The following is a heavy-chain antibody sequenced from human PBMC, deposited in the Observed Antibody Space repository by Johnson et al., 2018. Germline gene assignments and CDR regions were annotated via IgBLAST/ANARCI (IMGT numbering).Heavy chain of an antibody. V-gene: IGHV3-33*06. D-gene: IGHD6-6*01. CDR2: IWYDGSNK. J-gene: IGHJ6*03. CDR3: AKVAARRIYYYYYMDV. CDR1: GFTFSSYG. Sequence: QVQLVQSGGGVVQPGRSLRLSCAASGFTFSSYGMQWVRQAPGKGLEWVAVIWYDGSNKYYADSVKGRFTISRDNSKNTLYLQMNSLRAEDTAVYYCAKVAARRIYYYYYMDVWGKGTTVTVSS.